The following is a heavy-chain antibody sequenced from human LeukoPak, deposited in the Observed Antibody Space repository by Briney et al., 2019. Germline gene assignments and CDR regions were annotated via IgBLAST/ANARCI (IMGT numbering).Heavy chain of an antibody. CDR3: AKHVMTTPRTLDY. V-gene: IGHV3-23*01. Sequence: GGSLRLSCAASGFTFSSYAVSWVRQAPRKGVEWVSTFGTGADTYYAGSVEGRFIISSDNSKSTLYLQMNSLRADDTATYYCAKHVMTTPRTLDYWGQGTLVTVSS. CDR2: FGTGADT. D-gene: IGHD1-1*01. J-gene: IGHJ4*02. CDR1: GFTFSSYA.